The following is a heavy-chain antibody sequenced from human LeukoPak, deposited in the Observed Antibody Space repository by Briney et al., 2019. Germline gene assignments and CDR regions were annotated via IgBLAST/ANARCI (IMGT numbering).Heavy chain of an antibody. Sequence: GGSLRLSCAASGFTIDDYAMHWVRQAPGKGLEWVSLISWDGGSTYYADSVKGRFTISRDNSKNSLYLQMNGLRAEDTALYYCARAAAGPYYYYYYGMDVWGKGTTVTVSS. CDR1: GFTIDDYA. D-gene: IGHD6-13*01. V-gene: IGHV3-43D*04. CDR2: ISWDGGST. CDR3: ARAAAGPYYYYYYGMDV. J-gene: IGHJ6*04.